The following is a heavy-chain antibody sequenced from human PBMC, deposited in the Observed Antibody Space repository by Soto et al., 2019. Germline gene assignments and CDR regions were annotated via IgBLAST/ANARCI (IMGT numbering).Heavy chain of an antibody. CDR3: ARGEAGVAGRLDY. J-gene: IGHJ4*02. CDR2: IYYSGSA. V-gene: IGHV4-31*03. CDR1: DASISTATFY. D-gene: IGHD6-19*01. Sequence: SVTLSLTCTVSDASISTATFYWIRQLPGEALEWIGYIYYSGSAYYNSSLRSRATLSLDTSKSEFSLTLTSLTAADTAVYYCARGEAGVAGRLDYWGQGTLVTVSS.